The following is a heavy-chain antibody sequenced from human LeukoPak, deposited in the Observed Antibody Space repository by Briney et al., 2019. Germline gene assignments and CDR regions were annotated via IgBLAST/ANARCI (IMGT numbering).Heavy chain of an antibody. D-gene: IGHD6-6*01. CDR1: GFTFSTYW. V-gene: IGHV3-7*03. J-gene: IGHJ4*02. Sequence: GGSLRLSCAASGFTFSTYWMTWVRQAPGKGLEWVANIKEDGNEQHYVDSVKGRFTISRDIDKNSLYLQMHSLRVEDTAVYYCARGVRSGNWGQGTLVTVSS. CDR3: ARGVRSGN. CDR2: IKEDGNEQ.